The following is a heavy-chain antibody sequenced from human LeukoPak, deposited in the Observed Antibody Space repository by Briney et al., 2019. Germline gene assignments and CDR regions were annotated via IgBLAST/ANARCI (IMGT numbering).Heavy chain of an antibody. V-gene: IGHV3-9*01. J-gene: IGHJ6*02. CDR1: GFTFDDYA. CDR3: AKVFLKGSYYYYGMDV. D-gene: IGHD3-3*01. CDR2: ISWNSGSI. Sequence: GRSLRLSCAASGFTFDDYAMHWVRQAPGKGLEWVSGISWNSGSIGYADSVKGRFTVSRDNAKNSLYLQMNSLRAEDTAFYYCAKVFLKGSYYYYGMDVWGQGTTVTVSS.